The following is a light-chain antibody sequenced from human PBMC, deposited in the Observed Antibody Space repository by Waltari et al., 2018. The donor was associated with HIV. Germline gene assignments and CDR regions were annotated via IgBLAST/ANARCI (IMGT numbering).Light chain of an antibody. V-gene: IGLV3-1*01. CDR1: NLGDQY. J-gene: IGLJ2*01. CDR2: QDT. Sequence: SYELTQPPSMSVAPGQTAIIACSGDNLGDQYVFWYQQRPGPPPVMVMYQDTERPSGVPERFSGSISGDTASLTISGTQPLDEADYYCQVWDNNNAVFGGGTKLTVL. CDR3: QVWDNNNAV.